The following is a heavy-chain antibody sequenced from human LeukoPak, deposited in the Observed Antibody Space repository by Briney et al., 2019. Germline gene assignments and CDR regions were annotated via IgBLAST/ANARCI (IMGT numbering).Heavy chain of an antibody. Sequence: SETLSLTCTVSGGSISSGSYYWSWIRQPAGKGLEWIGRIYTSGSTNYNPSLKSRVTISVDTSKNQFSLKLSSVTAADTAVYYCARDKFSNYPKYYYYYMDVWGKGTTVTVSS. CDR3: ARDKFSNYPKYYYYYMDV. CDR2: IYTSGST. V-gene: IGHV4-61*02. J-gene: IGHJ6*03. D-gene: IGHD4-11*01. CDR1: GGSISSGSYY.